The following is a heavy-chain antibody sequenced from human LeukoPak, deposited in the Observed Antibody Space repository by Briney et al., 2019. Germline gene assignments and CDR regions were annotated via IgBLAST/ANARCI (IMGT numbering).Heavy chain of an antibody. J-gene: IGHJ4*02. CDR2: IWRDGTNK. CDR3: AKDAQRGFDYSNSLEY. CDR1: GFSFSSYG. Sequence: GGSLRLSCAVSGFSFSSYGMHWVRQAPGKGLEWVAVIWRDGTNKYYGDSVKGRFIIQRDDSQKTVYLQMNRLRAEDTAIYYCAKDAQRGFDYSNSLEYWGQGSLVTVSS. D-gene: IGHD4-11*01. V-gene: IGHV3-33*06.